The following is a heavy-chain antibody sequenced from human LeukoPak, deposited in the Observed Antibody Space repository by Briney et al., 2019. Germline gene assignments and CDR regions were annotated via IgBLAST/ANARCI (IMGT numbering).Heavy chain of an antibody. CDR3: ARDLGGGPTDY. D-gene: IGHD2-15*01. J-gene: IGHJ4*02. CDR2: IIPIFGTA. Sequence: SSVKVSCKASGGAFSSYAISWVRQAPGQGLEWMGRIIPIFGTANHAQKFQGRVTITTDESTSTAYMELSSLRSEDTAVYYCARDLGGGPTDYWGQGTLVTVSS. V-gene: IGHV1-69*05. CDR1: GGAFSSYA.